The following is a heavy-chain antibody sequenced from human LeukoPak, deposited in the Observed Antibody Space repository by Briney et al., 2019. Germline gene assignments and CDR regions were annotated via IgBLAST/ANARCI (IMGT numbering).Heavy chain of an antibody. D-gene: IGHD3-22*01. CDR2: IRYDGSNK. CDR1: GFTFSSYG. J-gene: IGHJ4*02. Sequence: GGSLRLSCAASGFTFSSYGMHWVRQAPGRGLEWVAFIRYDGSNKYYADSVKGRFTISRGNSKNTLYLQMNSLRAEDTAVYYCAKEPGGYYYFYDYWGQGTLVTVSS. CDR3: AKEPGGYYYFYDY. V-gene: IGHV3-30*02.